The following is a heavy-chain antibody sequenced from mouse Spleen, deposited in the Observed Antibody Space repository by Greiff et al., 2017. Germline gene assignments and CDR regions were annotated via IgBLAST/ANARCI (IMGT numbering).Heavy chain of an antibody. D-gene: IGHD6-1*01. CDR1: GFTFSDFY. CDR3: ARDEAYYYAMDY. CDR2: SRNKANDYTT. V-gene: IGHV7-1*01. Sequence: EVQLVESGGGLVQSGRSLRLSCATSGFTFSDFYMEWVRQAPGKGLEWIAASRNKANDYTTEYSASVKGRFIVSRDTSQSILYLQMNALRAEDTAIYYCARDEAYYYAMDYWGQGTSVTVSS. J-gene: IGHJ4*01.